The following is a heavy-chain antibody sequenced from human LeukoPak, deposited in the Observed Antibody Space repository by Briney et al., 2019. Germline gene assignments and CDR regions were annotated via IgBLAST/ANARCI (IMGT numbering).Heavy chain of an antibody. D-gene: IGHD6-25*01. J-gene: IGHJ4*02. CDR2: ISWDGGST. V-gene: IGHV3-43D*03. Sequence: GGSLRLSCAASGFTFDDYAMHWVRQAPGKGLEWVSLISWDGGSTHYADSVKGRFTISRDNSKNSLYLQMNSLRAEDTALYYCAKDIGFSSSGYFDYWGQGTLVTVSS. CDR1: GFTFDDYA. CDR3: AKDIGFSSSGYFDY.